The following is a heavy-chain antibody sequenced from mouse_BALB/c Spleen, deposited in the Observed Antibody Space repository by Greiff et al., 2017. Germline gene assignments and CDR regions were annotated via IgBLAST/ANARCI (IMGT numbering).Heavy chain of an antibody. D-gene: IGHD1-1*01. V-gene: IGHV2-6-7*01. Sequence: VMLVESGPGLVAPSQSLSITCTVSGFSLTGYGVNWVRQPPGKGLEWLGMIWGDGSTDYNSALKSRLSISKDNSKSQVFLKMNSLQTDDTARYYCARDYYYGHWAMDDWGQGTSVTVSS. CDR3: ARDYYYGHWAMDD. CDR2: IWGDGST. CDR1: GFSLTGYG. J-gene: IGHJ4*01.